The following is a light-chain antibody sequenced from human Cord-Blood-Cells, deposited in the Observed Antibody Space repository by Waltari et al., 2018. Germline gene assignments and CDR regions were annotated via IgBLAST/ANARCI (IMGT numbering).Light chain of an antibody. CDR3: AAWDDSLNGVV. CDR2: SNN. J-gene: IGLJ2*01. CDR1: STNIGSNT. Sequence: SVLTQPPSASGTPGPRVTLPCSGRSTNIGSNTVNWYQQLPGTAPKLLIYSNNQRPSGVPDRFSGSKSGTSASLAISGIQSEDEADYYCAAWDDSLNGVVFGGGTKLTVL. V-gene: IGLV1-44*01.